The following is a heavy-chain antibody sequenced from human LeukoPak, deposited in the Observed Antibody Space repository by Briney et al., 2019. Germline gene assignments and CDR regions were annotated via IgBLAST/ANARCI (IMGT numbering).Heavy chain of an antibody. Sequence: PSETLSHTCTVSGGSISSSSYYWGWIRQPPGKGLEWIGSIYYSGSTYYNPSLKSRVTISVDTPKNQFSLKLSSVTAADTAVYYCARGRGCSSTSCYRGYYFDYWGQGTLVTVSS. V-gene: IGHV4-39*01. J-gene: IGHJ4*02. CDR3: ARGRGCSSTSCYRGYYFDY. CDR2: IYYSGST. D-gene: IGHD2-2*01. CDR1: GGSISSSSYY.